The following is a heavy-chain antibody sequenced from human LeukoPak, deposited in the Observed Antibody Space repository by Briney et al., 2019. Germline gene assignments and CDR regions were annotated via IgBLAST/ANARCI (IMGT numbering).Heavy chain of an antibody. Sequence: ASVKVSCKASGYTFTVYYMHWVRQAPGQGLEWMGWINPNSGGTNYAQKFQGRVTMTRDTSISTAYMELSRLRSDDTAVYYCARDKYSSGWYSAFDIWGQGTMVTVSS. CDR3: ARDKYSSGWYSAFDI. CDR2: INPNSGGT. V-gene: IGHV1-2*02. D-gene: IGHD6-19*01. J-gene: IGHJ3*02. CDR1: GYTFTVYY.